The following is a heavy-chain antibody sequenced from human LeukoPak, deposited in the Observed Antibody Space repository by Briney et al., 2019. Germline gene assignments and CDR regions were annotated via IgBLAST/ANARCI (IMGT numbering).Heavy chain of an antibody. CDR3: TKDKQYQLPQQLDY. CDR1: GFTFSSYG. D-gene: IGHD2-2*01. CDR2: IRYDGSNK. Sequence: GGSLRLSCAASGFTFSSYGMHWVRQAPGKGLEWVAFIRYDGSNKYYADSVKGRFTISRDNSKNTLYLQMNSLRAEDTAVYYCTKDKQYQLPQQLDYWGQGTLVTVSS. V-gene: IGHV3-30*02. J-gene: IGHJ4*02.